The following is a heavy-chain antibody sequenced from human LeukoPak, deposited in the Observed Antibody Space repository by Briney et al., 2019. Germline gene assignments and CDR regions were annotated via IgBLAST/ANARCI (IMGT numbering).Heavy chain of an antibody. J-gene: IGHJ4*02. Sequence: GGSLRLCSSASAFTFGDYAMSWFRQAPGKGLEWVGFIRSKAYGGTTEYAASVKGRFTISRDDSKSIAYLQMNSLKTEDTAVYYCTRDYSSGSYYKLTFDYWGQGTLVTVSS. CDR2: IRSKAYGGTT. CDR1: AFTFGDYA. D-gene: IGHD3-10*01. CDR3: TRDYSSGSYYKLTFDY. V-gene: IGHV3-49*03.